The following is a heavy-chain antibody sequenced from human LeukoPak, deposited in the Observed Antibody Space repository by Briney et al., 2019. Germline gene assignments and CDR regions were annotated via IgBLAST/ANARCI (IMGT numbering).Heavy chain of an antibody. CDR2: ISSSSYT. Sequence: GGSLRLSCAASGFTFSDYYMSWIRQAPGKGLEWVSYISSSSYTNYADSVKGRFTISRDNAKNSLYLQMNSLRAEDTAVYYCAREPLGEAGDYFDYWGQGTLVTVSS. V-gene: IGHV3-11*06. CDR3: AREPLGEAGDYFDY. J-gene: IGHJ4*02. D-gene: IGHD3-10*01. CDR1: GFTFSDYY.